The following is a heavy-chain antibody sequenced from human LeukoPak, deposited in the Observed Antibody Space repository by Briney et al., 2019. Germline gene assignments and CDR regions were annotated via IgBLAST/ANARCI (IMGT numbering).Heavy chain of an antibody. CDR2: IYYSGST. CDR3: ARRPPALGAFDI. V-gene: IGHV4-59*08. Sequence: SETLSLTCTVSGVSISTYYWSWIRQPPGKGLEWIGYIYYSGSTNYNPSLKSRVTISADTSKNQFSLKVSSVTAADTAVYYCARRPPALGAFDIWGQGTMVSASS. J-gene: IGHJ3*02. CDR1: GVSISTYY.